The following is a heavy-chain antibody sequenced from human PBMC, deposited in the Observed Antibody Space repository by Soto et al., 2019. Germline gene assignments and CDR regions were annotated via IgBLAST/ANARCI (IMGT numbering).Heavy chain of an antibody. CDR1: GFNLGSYW. CDR3: ARGGLDPFDY. D-gene: IGHD1-1*01. Sequence: EVQLVESGGGLVQPGGSLRLSCAASGFNLGSYWMHWVRQAPGKGLVWVSRINDYGTTINYAESVKGRFTISRDDAKSEAYLQMNNLRAEDTAVYYCARGGLDPFDYWGQGALVTVSS. J-gene: IGHJ4*02. V-gene: IGHV3-74*01. CDR2: INDYGTTI.